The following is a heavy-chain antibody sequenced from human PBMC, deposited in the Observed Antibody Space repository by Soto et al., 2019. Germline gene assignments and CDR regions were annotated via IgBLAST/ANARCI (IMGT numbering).Heavy chain of an antibody. CDR3: VVMERRGLDY. CDR2: ISAYNGNT. Sequence: GASVKVSCKASGYTFSDHAISWVRQAPGQGLEWMGWISAYNGNTNYAQKLQGRVTMTTDTSTSTAYMELRSLRSDDTAVYYCVVMERRGLDYWGQGTLVTVSS. CDR1: GYTFSDHA. D-gene: IGHD1-1*01. V-gene: IGHV1-18*01. J-gene: IGHJ4*02.